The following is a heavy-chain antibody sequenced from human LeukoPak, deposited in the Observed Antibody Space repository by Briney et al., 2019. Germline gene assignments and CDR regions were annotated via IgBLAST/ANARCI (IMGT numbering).Heavy chain of an antibody. J-gene: IGHJ4*02. D-gene: IGHD6-13*01. Sequence: GGSLRLSCAASGFTFSSYSMNWVRQAPGKGLEWVANIKQDGSEKYYVDSVKGRFTISRDNAKNSLYLQMNSLRAEDTAVYYCARDVIAAAADYWGQGTLVTVSS. CDR2: IKQDGSEK. CDR1: GFTFSSYS. CDR3: ARDVIAAAADY. V-gene: IGHV3-7*01.